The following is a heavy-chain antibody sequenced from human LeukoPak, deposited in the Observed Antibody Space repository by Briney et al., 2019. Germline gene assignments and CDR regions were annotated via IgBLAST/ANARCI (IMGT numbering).Heavy chain of an antibody. D-gene: IGHD2-15*01. CDR2: IWYDGSNK. CDR3: AKVQKKRYCSGGSCYDLDY. J-gene: IGHJ4*02. Sequence: GESLRLSCAASGFTFSSYGMHWVRQAPGKGLEWVAVIWYDGSNKYYADSVKGRFTISRDNSKNTLYLQMNSLRAEDTAVYYCAKVQKKRYCSGGSCYDLDYWGQGTLVTVSS. V-gene: IGHV3-30*02. CDR1: GFTFSSYG.